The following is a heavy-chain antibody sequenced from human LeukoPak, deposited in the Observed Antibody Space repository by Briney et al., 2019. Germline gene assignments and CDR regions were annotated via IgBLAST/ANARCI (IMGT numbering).Heavy chain of an antibody. J-gene: IGHJ5*02. Sequence: SQTLSLTCTVSGGSISSGYYYWSWIRQPAGKGLEWIGRIYTSGSTNYNPSLKSRVTISVDASKNQFSLKLSSVTAADTAVYYCARVRRSNWFDPWGQGTLVTVSS. V-gene: IGHV4-61*02. CDR1: GGSISSGYYY. D-gene: IGHD1-1*01. CDR3: ARVRRSNWFDP. CDR2: IYTSGST.